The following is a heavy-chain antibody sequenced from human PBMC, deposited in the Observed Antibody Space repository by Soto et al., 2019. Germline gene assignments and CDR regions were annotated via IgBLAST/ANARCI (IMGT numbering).Heavy chain of an antibody. CDR3: VRGVEIATAVDY. D-gene: IGHD4-4*01. CDR2: IIPIFGTA. CDR1: GGTFSSYT. V-gene: IGHV1-69*13. J-gene: IGHJ4*02. Sequence: GASVKVSCKASGGTFSSYTISWVRQAPGQGLEWMGGIIPIFGTANYAQKFQGRVTITADESTSTAYMELSSLRSEDTAVYYCVRGVEIATAVDYWGQGTLVTVSS.